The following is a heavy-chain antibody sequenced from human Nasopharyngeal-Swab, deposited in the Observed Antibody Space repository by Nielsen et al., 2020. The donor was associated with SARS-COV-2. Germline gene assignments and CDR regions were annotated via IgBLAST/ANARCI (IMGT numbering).Heavy chain of an antibody. J-gene: IGHJ2*01. CDR1: GGSMRSGDYY. CDR3: ARIFYDSSGYYQIHWYFDL. CDR2: IYYTGST. Sequence: SETLSLTCTLSGGSMRSGDYYWVWIGQPQGRDREGFGNIYYTGSTYLNPSLKSRVSMTVDTSKTQFSLKLSSVTSADTAVYYCARIFYDSSGYYQIHWYFDLWGRGTLVTVSS. D-gene: IGHD3-22*01. V-gene: IGHV4-30-4*01.